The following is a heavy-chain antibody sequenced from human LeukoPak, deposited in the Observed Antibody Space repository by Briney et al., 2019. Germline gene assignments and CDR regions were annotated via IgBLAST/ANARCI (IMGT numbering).Heavy chain of an antibody. CDR1: GGSISSGGYS. CDR2: IYHSGST. J-gene: IGHJ4*02. V-gene: IGHV4-30-2*01. D-gene: IGHD3-16*01. Sequence: SETLSLTCAVSGGSISSGGYSWSWIRQPPGKGLEWIGYIYHSGSTYYNPSLKSRVTISVDRSKNQFSLKLSSVTAADTAVYYCARVVSGFGYFDYWGQGTLVTVSS. CDR3: ARVVSGFGYFDY.